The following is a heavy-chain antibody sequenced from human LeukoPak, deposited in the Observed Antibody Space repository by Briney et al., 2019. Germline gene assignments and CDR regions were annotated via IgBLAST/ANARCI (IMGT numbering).Heavy chain of an antibody. D-gene: IGHD3-3*01. Sequence: SATLSLTCAVYGGSFSGYYWSWIRQPPGKGLEWIGEINHSGSTNYNPSLKSRVTISVDTSKNQFSLKLSSVTAADTAVYYCARGGGYDFWSGYRHFYGMDVWGQGTTVTVSS. J-gene: IGHJ6*02. CDR3: ARGGGYDFWSGYRHFYGMDV. CDR2: INHSGST. CDR1: GGSFSGYY. V-gene: IGHV4-34*01.